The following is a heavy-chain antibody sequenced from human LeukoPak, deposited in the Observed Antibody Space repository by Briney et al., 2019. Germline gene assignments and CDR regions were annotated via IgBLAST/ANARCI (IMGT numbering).Heavy chain of an antibody. D-gene: IGHD2-15*01. Sequence: GGSLRLSCAASGFTFSSYSMNWVRQALGKGLEWVSSISSSSSYIYYADSVKGRFTISRDNAKNSLYLQMNSLRAEDTAVYYCARALEVCSGGSCYYAEYFQHWGQGTLVTVSS. CDR3: ARALEVCSGGSCYYAEYFQH. CDR1: GFTFSSYS. CDR2: ISSSSSYI. J-gene: IGHJ1*01. V-gene: IGHV3-21*01.